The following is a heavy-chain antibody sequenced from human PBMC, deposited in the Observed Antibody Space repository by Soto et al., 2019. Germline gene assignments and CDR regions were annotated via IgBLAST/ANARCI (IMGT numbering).Heavy chain of an antibody. CDR3: AKETIQVGGPNYFDY. CDR1: GFTFSRYG. Sequence: VQLVESGGGVVQPGRSLRLLCEASGFTFSRYGMHWVRQAPGMGLEGVAVISWDGRAQYYGDSVRGRFTISRDNSQSTMYLQMNSLRTEDTGIYYCAKETIQVGGPNYFDYWGQGVPVTVSS. CDR2: ISWDGRAQ. D-gene: IGHD1-1*01. J-gene: IGHJ4*02. V-gene: IGHV3-30*18.